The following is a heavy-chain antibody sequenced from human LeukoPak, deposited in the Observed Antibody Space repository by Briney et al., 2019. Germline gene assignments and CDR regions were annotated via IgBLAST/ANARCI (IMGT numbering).Heavy chain of an antibody. CDR3: ARDQNSSGWYGGYFQH. CDR2: INPNSGGT. V-gene: IGHV1-2*02. J-gene: IGHJ1*01. CDR1: GYTFTGYY. D-gene: IGHD6-19*01. Sequence: ASVKVSCKASGYTFTGYYMHWVRQAPGQGLEWMGWINPNSGGTNYAQKFQGRVTMTRDTSISTAYMELSSLRSEDTAVYYCARDQNSSGWYGGYFQHWGQGTLVTVSS.